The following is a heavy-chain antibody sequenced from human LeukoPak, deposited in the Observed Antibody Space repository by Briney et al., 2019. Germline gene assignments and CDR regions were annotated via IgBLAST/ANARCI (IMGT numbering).Heavy chain of an antibody. CDR2: ISNSGGST. CDR1: GFTFITYA. D-gene: IGHD2-2*01. CDR3: AKAPVVIPAAAYYMDV. V-gene: IGHV3-23*01. Sequence: PGGSLRLSCAASGFTFITYAMTWVRQAPGKGLEWVSSISNSGGSTYYADSVKGRFTISRDNSKNTLYLQMNSLRVEDTAVYYCAKAPVVIPAAAYYMDVWGKGTTVTVSS. J-gene: IGHJ6*03.